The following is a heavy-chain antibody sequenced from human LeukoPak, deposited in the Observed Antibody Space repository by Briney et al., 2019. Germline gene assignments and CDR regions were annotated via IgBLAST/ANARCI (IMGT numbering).Heavy chain of an antibody. D-gene: IGHD3-10*01. CDR2: ISGNGHHT. Sequence: GGSLRLSCVGSGFTFSSHVMSWVRQAPGNWLEWVSSISGNGHHTYYADSVRGRFTISRDGSRNTVLLQMNSLRAEDTAVYYCAKGISEDGLNFERGADYWGQGTQVTVSS. J-gene: IGHJ4*02. V-gene: IGHV3-23*01. CDR3: AKGISEDGLNFERGADY. CDR1: GFTFSSHV.